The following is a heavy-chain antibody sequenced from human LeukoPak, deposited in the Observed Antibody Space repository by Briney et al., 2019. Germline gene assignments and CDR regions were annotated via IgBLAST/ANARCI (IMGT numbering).Heavy chain of an antibody. J-gene: IGHJ6*02. V-gene: IGHV3-7*03. CDR2: VNHNGNVN. Sequence: GGSLRLSCAASGFTFSSYWMNWARQAPGKGLEWVASVNHNGNVNYYVDSVKGRFIISRDNAKNSLYLQMSNLRAEDTAVYFCARGGGLDVWGQGATVTVSS. CDR3: ARGGGLDV. D-gene: IGHD3-16*01. CDR1: GFTFSSYW.